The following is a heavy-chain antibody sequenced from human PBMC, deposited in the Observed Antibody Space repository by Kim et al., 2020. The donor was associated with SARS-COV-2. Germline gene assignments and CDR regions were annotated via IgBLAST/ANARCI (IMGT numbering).Heavy chain of an antibody. D-gene: IGHD6-13*01. J-gene: IGHJ2*01. CDR1: GGSFSGYY. CDR3: ARSIAAGAYFDL. CDR2: INHSGST. V-gene: IGHV4-34*01. Sequence: SETLSLTCAVYGGSFSGYYWSWIRQPPGKGLEWIGEINHSGSTNYNPSLKSRVTISVDTSKNQFSLKLSSVTAADTAVYYCARSIAAGAYFDLWGRGTLVTVSS.